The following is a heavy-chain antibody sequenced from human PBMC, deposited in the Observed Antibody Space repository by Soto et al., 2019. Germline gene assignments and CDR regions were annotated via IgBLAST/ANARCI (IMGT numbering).Heavy chain of an antibody. CDR2: IYSGGST. CDR1: GFTVSSNY. V-gene: IGHV3-66*01. Sequence: GGSLRLSCAASGFTVSSNYMSWVRQAPGKGLEWVSVIYSGGSTYYADSVKGRFTISRDNSKNTLYLQMNSLRAEDTAVYYCARVYGGYDYGGYFDYWGQGTLVTVSS. D-gene: IGHD5-12*01. CDR3: ARVYGGYDYGGYFDY. J-gene: IGHJ4*02.